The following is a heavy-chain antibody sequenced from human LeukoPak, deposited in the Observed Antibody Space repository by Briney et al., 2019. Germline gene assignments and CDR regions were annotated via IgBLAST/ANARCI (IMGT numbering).Heavy chain of an antibody. Sequence: GGSLRLSCAASGFTVITNDMTWVRQDPGKGREWLSVLYSDGNTKYADSVQGRFTISRDNSKNTLYLEMNSLSPDDTAVYYCARGVEPLAANTLAYWGQGTLVTVSS. V-gene: IGHV3-53*01. CDR1: GFTVITND. CDR3: ARGVEPLAANTLAY. D-gene: IGHD1-14*01. CDR2: LYSDGNT. J-gene: IGHJ4*02.